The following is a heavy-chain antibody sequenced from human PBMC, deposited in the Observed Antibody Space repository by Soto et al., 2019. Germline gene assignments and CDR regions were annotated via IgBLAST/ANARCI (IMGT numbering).Heavy chain of an antibody. V-gene: IGHV3-66*01. D-gene: IGHD3-3*01. CDR2: IYSGASA. J-gene: IGHJ5*02. Sequence: GGSLRLSCAASGFTLSDYYTSWIRQAPGKGLEWLSIIYSGASAYYARSVKGRFIISRDSSQNTVYLQMNSLGDDDTAVYYCVRDRFTIFGVAENRFDTWGQGTLVTVSS. CDR3: VRDRFTIFGVAENRFDT. CDR1: GFTLSDYY.